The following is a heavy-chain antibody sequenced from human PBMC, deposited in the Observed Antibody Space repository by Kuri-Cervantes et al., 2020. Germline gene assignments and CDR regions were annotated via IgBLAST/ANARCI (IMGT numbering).Heavy chain of an antibody. Sequence: GESLKISCAASGFTFTNYAMSWVRQAPGKGLEWVANIKQDGSEKYYVDSVKGRFTISRDNAKNSLYLQMNSLRAEDTAVYYCARARGPYCSGGSCYSGSAFDIWGQGTMVTVSS. CDR2: IKQDGSEK. CDR3: ARARGPYCSGGSCYSGSAFDI. V-gene: IGHV3-7*04. D-gene: IGHD2-15*01. CDR1: GFTFTNYA. J-gene: IGHJ3*02.